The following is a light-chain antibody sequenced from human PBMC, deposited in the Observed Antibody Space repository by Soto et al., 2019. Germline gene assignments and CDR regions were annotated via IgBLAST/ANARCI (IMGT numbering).Light chain of an antibody. V-gene: IGKV1-5*03. Sequence: DIQMTQSPSTLSASVGDRVTITCRASQSLSGWLAWYQQKPGKAPKLLIYKTSSLESGVPSRFSGSGSGTEFPLTISSLQPDDFATYYCLQYNSLYTFGQGTKLEIK. CDR1: QSLSGW. J-gene: IGKJ2*01. CDR2: KTS. CDR3: LQYNSLYT.